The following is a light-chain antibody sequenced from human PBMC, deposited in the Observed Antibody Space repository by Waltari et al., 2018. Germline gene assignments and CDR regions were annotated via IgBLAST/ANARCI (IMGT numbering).Light chain of an antibody. V-gene: IGLV3-19*01. CDR3: HSRKGSDNQVV. J-gene: IGLJ3*02. CDR2: GKE. CDR1: SLRTSY. Sequence: SSELTQGPDVSVALGQTVKITCQGDSLRTSYASWYQVKPGQAPVLVLFGKEKRPYGIPDRISGYSSGTTSSLTITGAQAEDEADYYSHSRKGSDNQVVFGGGTKLTVL.